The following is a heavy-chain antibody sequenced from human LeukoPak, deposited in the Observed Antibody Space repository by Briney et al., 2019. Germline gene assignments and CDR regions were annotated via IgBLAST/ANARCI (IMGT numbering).Heavy chain of an antibody. CDR2: INHSGST. J-gene: IGHJ4*02. CDR3: ARGQPWYYYGSGSPRGFDY. D-gene: IGHD3-10*01. Sequence: PSETLSLTCTVSGGSISSSSYYWGWIRQPPGKGLEWIGEINHSGSTNYNPSLKSRVTISVDTSKNQFSLKLSSVTAADTAVYYCARGQPWYYYGSGSPRGFDYWGQGTLVTVSS. V-gene: IGHV4-39*07. CDR1: GGSISSSSYY.